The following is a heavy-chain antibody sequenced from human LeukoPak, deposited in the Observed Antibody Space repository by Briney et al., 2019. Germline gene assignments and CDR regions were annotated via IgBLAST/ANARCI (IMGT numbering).Heavy chain of an antibody. D-gene: IGHD3-16*01. CDR3: ARVMSASVWRTYGSYYYYYYMDV. J-gene: IGHJ6*03. CDR1: GFTFSSYW. CDR2: IKQDGSEK. V-gene: IGHV3-7*01. Sequence: GGSLRLSCAASGFTFSSYWMTWVRQAPGKGLEWVTNIKQDGSEKYSVDSVKGRFTISRDNAKNSLYMQMNSLRAEDTAVYYCARVMSASVWRTYGSYYYYYYMDVWGKGTTVTVSS.